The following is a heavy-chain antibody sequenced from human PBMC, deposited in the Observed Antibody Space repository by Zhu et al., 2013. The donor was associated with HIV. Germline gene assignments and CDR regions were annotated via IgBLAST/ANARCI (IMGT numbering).Heavy chain of an antibody. CDR2: INHPGSS. J-gene: IGHJ5*02. Sequence: QVQLQQWGAGLLKPSETLSLTCAVSSGSFSGYYWSWIRQPPGKGLEWVGEINHPGSSNYNPSLKSRVTISMDFSKNHFSLKLGSVTAADTAVYFCARGRDFMSRARHGRFDTWGREPWVTVSS. CDR1: SGSFSGYY. D-gene: IGHD2-21*01. V-gene: IGHV4-34*02. CDR3: ARGRDFMSRARHGRFDT.